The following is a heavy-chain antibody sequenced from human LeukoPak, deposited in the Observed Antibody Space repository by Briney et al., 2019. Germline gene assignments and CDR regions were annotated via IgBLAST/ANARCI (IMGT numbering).Heavy chain of an antibody. CDR3: ARGAGAFDY. CDR2: IYYSGST. J-gene: IGHJ4*01. CDR1: GVSISPYY. Sequence: PSETLSLTCTVSGVSISPYYWSWIRQPPGKGLEWIGYIYYSGSTTYNPPLKSPVTISVDTSRNQFSLKLSSATAADTAVYYCARGAGAFDYWGHGTPVTVSS. V-gene: IGHV4-59*01. D-gene: IGHD6-19*01.